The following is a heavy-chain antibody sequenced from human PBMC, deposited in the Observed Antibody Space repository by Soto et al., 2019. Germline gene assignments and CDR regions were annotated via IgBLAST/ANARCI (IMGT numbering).Heavy chain of an antibody. CDR1: GGSIRNYC. J-gene: IGHJ5*02. D-gene: IGHD3-9*01. CDR3: ARVPLYYDIVTGYLRARGWSDP. Sequence: LETMSLPYTVAGGSIRNYCWRWIRQPPGKGLEWIGYIYYSGSTNYNPSLKSRVTISVDTSNNQFSLKLSSVTAADTAVYYCARVPLYYDIVTGYLRARGWSDPWVQGTLVTVSS. V-gene: IGHV4-59*12. CDR2: IYYSGST.